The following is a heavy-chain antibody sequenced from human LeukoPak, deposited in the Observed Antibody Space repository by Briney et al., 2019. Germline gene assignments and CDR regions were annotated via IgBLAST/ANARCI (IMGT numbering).Heavy chain of an antibody. V-gene: IGHV4-59*01. D-gene: IGHD4-17*01. CDR1: GGSISSYY. CDR3: ARTTVITDGHPYNWFDP. J-gene: IGHJ5*02. Sequence: SETLSLTCTVSGGSISSYYWSWIRQPPGKGLEWIGYIYYSGSTNYNPSLKSRVTISVDTSKNQFSLKLSSVTAADTAVYYCARTTVITDGHPYNWFDPWGQGTLVTVSS. CDR2: IYYSGST.